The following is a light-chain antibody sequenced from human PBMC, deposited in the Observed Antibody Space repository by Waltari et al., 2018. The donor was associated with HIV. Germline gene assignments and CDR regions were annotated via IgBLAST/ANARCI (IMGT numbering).Light chain of an antibody. J-gene: IGLJ1*01. CDR3: CSFAGSYSYV. CDR1: SSNY. Sequence: QSALTQPRSVSGSPGPFVTISCTGTSSNYVSWYQQHPGKAPKVIIYDVSKRPSGVPDRFSGSKSGNTASLTISGLQAEDEADYYCCSFAGSYSYVFGTGTKVTVL. CDR2: DVS. V-gene: IGLV2-11*01.